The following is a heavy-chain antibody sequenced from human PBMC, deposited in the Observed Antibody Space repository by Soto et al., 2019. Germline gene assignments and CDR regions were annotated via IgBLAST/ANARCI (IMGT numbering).Heavy chain of an antibody. Sequence: PSETLSLTCAVSGGSIGSSSYCWAGIRQPPGKGLEWIGSIYYSGSTYYNPSLKSRVTISVDTSKNQFSLKLSSVTAADTAVYYCARQTIVRGVVWFDPWSQGTLVPV. D-gene: IGHD3-10*01. CDR2: IYYSGST. CDR3: ARQTIVRGVVWFDP. CDR1: GGSIGSSSYC. J-gene: IGHJ5*02. V-gene: IGHV4-39*01.